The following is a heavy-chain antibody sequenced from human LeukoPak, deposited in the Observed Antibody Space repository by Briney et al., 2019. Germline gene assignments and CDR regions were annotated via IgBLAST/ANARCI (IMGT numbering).Heavy chain of an antibody. CDR1: GFTFSSYG. Sequence: GGSLRLSCAASGFTFSSYGMHWVRQAPGKGLEWVAVMWYDGSNKYYADSVKGRFTISRDNSKNTLYLQMNSLRAEDTAVYYCARAPNDYGDSYFDYWGQGTLVTVSS. D-gene: IGHD4-17*01. CDR2: MWYDGSNK. J-gene: IGHJ4*02. V-gene: IGHV3-33*01. CDR3: ARAPNDYGDSYFDY.